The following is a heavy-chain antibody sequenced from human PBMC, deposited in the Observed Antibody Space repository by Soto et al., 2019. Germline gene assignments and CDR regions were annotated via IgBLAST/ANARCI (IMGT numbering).Heavy chain of an antibody. V-gene: IGHV4-59*08. CDR1: GGSISGFY. Sequence: SETLSLTCTVSGGSISGFYWSWIRQPPGKGLEWLGYIYYSGFTIYNPSLKSRVTISVDTSENQFSLNLSSVTAADTAVYYCARHRSIAAAGTGNWFDPWGQGTLVTVSS. D-gene: IGHD6-13*01. CDR3: ARHRSIAAAGTGNWFDP. CDR2: IYYSGFT. J-gene: IGHJ5*02.